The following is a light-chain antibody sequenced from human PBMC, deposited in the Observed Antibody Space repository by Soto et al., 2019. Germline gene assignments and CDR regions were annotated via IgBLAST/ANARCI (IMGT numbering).Light chain of an antibody. CDR2: EVS. V-gene: IGLV2-8*01. Sequence: QSALTQPPSASGSPGQSVTISCTGTSSDVGGYNYVSWYQQHPGKAPKLMIYEVSNRPSGVPDRFSGSKSANTASLTVSGLEAEAEADSYCSSYAGSNNFVVFGGGTKLTVL. J-gene: IGLJ2*01. CDR1: SSDVGGYNY. CDR3: SSYAGSNNFVV.